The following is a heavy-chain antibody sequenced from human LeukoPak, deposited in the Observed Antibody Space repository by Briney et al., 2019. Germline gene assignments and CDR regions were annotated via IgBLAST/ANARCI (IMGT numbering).Heavy chain of an antibody. CDR3: ARQDYYGSGSYGTFDY. CDR2: IYYSGST. V-gene: IGHV4-59*08. CDR1: GGSISSYY. D-gene: IGHD3-10*01. J-gene: IGHJ4*02. Sequence: SETLSLTCTVSGGSISSYYWSCIRQPPGKGLEWIGYIYYSGSTNYNPSLKSRVTISVDTSKNQFSLKLSSVTAADTAAYYCARQDYYGSGSYGTFDYWGQGTLVTVSS.